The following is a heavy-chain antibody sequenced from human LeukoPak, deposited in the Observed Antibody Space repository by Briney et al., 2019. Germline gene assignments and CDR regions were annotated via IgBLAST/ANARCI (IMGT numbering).Heavy chain of an antibody. Sequence: SETLSLTCTVSGGSISSSSYYWGWIRQPPGKGLEWIGSIYYSGSTYYNPSLKSRVTISVDTSKNQFSLKLSSVTAADTAVYYCARDGNYYDSSGYFDYWGQGTLVTVSS. D-gene: IGHD3-22*01. CDR2: IYYSGST. CDR1: GGSISSSSYY. CDR3: ARDGNYYDSSGYFDY. J-gene: IGHJ4*02. V-gene: IGHV4-39*07.